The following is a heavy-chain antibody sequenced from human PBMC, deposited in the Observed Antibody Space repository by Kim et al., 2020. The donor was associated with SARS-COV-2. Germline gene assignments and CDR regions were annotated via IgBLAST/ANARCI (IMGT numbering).Heavy chain of an antibody. J-gene: IGHJ4*02. CDR3: AKDQRMDY. V-gene: IGHV3-30*18. Sequence: GGSLRLSCAASGFTFSSYGMHWVRQAPGKGLEWVAVISYDGSNKYYADSVKGRFTISRDNSKNTLYLQMNSLRVEDTAVYYCAKDQRMDYWGQGTLVTVSS. CDR2: ISYDGSNK. CDR1: GFTFSSYG.